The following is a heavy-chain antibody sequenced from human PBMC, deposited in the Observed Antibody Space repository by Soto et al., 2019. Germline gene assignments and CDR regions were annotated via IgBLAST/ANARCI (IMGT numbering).Heavy chain of an antibody. V-gene: IGHV4-59*07. Sequence: QVQLQESGPGLVKPSDTLSLTCTVSGGSISSYYWSWIRQPPGKGLEWIGYIYYSGSTNYNPSLKSRGTISVDTSKNQFSLKLSSVTAADTAVYYCARVHVDYWYFDLWGRGTLVTVSS. CDR3: ARVHVDYWYFDL. CDR1: GGSISSYY. J-gene: IGHJ2*01. CDR2: IYYSGST.